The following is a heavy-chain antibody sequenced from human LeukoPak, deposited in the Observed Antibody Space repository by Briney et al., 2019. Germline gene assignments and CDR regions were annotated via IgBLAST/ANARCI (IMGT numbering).Heavy chain of an antibody. CDR2: IRSKLYGGTT. CDR3: TRERMAGALRGMGV. V-gene: IGHV3-49*04. CDR1: GFTFGDYA. D-gene: IGHD3-3*02. J-gene: IGHJ6*02. Sequence: PGRSLGLSCTASGFTFGDYAMSWVRQAPGKGLEWIGFIRSKLYGGTTDYAASVKGRFTISRDDSKNIAYLQMDSLKTEDIGVYYCTRERMAGALRGMGVWGQGTTVTVSS.